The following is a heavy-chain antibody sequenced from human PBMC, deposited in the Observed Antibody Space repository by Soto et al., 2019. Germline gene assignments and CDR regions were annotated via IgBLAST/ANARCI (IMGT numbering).Heavy chain of an antibody. V-gene: IGHV1-69*06. D-gene: IGHD2-2*01. CDR2: IIPIFATA. J-gene: IGHJ5*02. CDR1: GGTFSSYA. Sequence: QVQLVQSGAEVKKPGSSVKVSCKASGGTFSSYAISWVRQAPGQGLEWMGGIIPIFATANYAQKFQGRVTSTADKSTNTAYMELTSMEFEDTAVYYCARDPRRCSTRCSSSFDPWGQGTLVTVSS. CDR3: ARDPRRCSTRCSSSFDP.